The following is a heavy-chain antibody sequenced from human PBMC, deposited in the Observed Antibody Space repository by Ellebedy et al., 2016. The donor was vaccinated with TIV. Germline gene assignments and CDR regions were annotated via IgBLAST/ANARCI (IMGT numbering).Heavy chain of an antibody. CDR2: IYYSGST. CDR3: ARVYYDTSGYYSTFDY. V-gene: IGHV4-39*07. CDR1: GGSIASDSYY. D-gene: IGHD3-22*01. Sequence: SETLSLTXTVSGGSIASDSYYWGWIRQPPGKGREWIGSIYYSGSTHYNPSLKSRVTISVDTSKNQFSLKVSSVTAADTAVYYCARVYYDTSGYYSTFDYWGQGTLVTVSS. J-gene: IGHJ4*02.